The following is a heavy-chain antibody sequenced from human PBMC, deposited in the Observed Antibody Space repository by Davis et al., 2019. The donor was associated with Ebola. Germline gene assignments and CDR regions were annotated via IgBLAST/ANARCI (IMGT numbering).Heavy chain of an antibody. CDR1: GGTFSSYA. CDR2: IIPIFGTA. CDR3: ARDSGMITFGGVIGY. D-gene: IGHD3-16*02. Sequence: SVKVSCKASGGTFSSYAISWVRQAPGQGLEWMGGIIPIFGTANYAQKFQGRVTITADESTSTAYMELSSLRSDDTAVYYCARDSGMITFGGVIGYWGQGTLVTVSS. J-gene: IGHJ4*02. V-gene: IGHV1-69*13.